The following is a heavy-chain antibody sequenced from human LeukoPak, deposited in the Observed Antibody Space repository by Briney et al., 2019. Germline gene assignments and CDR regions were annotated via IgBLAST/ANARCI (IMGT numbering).Heavy chain of an antibody. J-gene: IGHJ6*03. D-gene: IGHD3-10*01. Sequence: SETLSLTCTVSGGSISSYYWSWIRQPAGKGLEWIGYIYYSGSTNYNPSLKSRVTISVDTSKNQFSLKLSSVTAADTAVYYCARGAYYYGSGTPGGYYYYYYMDVWGKGTTVTVSS. CDR3: ARGAYYYGSGTPGGYYYYYYMDV. CDR2: IYYSGST. CDR1: GGSISSYY. V-gene: IGHV4-59*08.